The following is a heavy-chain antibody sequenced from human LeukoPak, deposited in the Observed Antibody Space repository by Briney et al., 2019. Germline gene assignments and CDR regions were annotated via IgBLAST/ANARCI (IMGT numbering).Heavy chain of an antibody. J-gene: IGHJ6*03. V-gene: IGHV3-21*01. Sequence: SGGSLRLSCAASGFTFSSYSMNWVRQAPGKGLEWVSSISSSSSYIYYADSVKGRFTISRDNAKNSLYLQMNSLRAEDTAVYYCARVDGGCSSTSCYNYYYYMDVWGKGTTVTVSS. CDR1: GFTFSSYS. D-gene: IGHD2-2*02. CDR3: ARVDGGCSSTSCYNYYYYMDV. CDR2: ISSSSSYI.